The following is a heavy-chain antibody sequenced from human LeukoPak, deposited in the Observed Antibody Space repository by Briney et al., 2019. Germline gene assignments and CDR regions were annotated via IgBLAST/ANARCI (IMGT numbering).Heavy chain of an antibody. V-gene: IGHV1-24*01. CDR2: FDKEDGET. CDR1: GYTLTELS. J-gene: IGHJ1*01. Sequence: ASVTVSYKVSGYTLTELSIHWVRQAPGKGRGWMGGFDKEDGETIYEQRLQGRVTMTEDTSTDTAYMELSSLRSEDAAVYYCATVSYYYDSSGYQGYFQHWGQGTLVTVSS. CDR3: ATVSYYYDSSGYQGYFQH. D-gene: IGHD3-22*01.